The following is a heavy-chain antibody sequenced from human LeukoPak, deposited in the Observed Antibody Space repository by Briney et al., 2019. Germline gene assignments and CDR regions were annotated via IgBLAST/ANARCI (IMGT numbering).Heavy chain of an antibody. D-gene: IGHD2-15*01. Sequence: SQTLSLTCTVSGASIRSGDYYWSWIRQPPGKGLEWIVYIYDSGSTYYNPSLKSRITISVDTSENRFSLKLSSVTATDTAVYYCARDCSGGSCYGAFDIWGQGTMVTVSS. CDR2: IYDSGST. CDR3: ARDCSGGSCYGAFDI. V-gene: IGHV4-30-4*01. J-gene: IGHJ3*02. CDR1: GASIRSGDYY.